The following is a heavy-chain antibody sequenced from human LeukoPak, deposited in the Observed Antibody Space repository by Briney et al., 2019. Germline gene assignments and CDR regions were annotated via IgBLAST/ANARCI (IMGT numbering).Heavy chain of an antibody. V-gene: IGHV3-48*03. CDR2: VSSSGSTI. D-gene: IGHD6-13*01. CDR1: GFTFSSYE. CDR3: VRGEAAGSFDY. J-gene: IGHJ4*02. Sequence: PGGSLRLSCAASGFTFSSYEMNWVRQAPGKGLEWVSYVSSSGSTIYYADSVKGRFTISRDNAKNSLYLQMNSLRAEDTAVYYCVRGEAAGSFDYWGQGTLVTVSS.